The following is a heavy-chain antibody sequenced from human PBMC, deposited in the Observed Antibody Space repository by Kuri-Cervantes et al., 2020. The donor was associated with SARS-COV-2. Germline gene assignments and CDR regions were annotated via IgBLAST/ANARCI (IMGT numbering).Heavy chain of an antibody. D-gene: IGHD5-12*01. CDR3: ARSGYDRAGYFDY. Sequence: SVKVSCQVSGYTFLSYYMHWVRQAPGQGLEWMGIINPSGGSTSYAQKFQVRVTMTRDTSTSTVYMELSSLRSEDTAVYYCARSGYDRAGYFDYWGQGTLVTVSS. CDR1: GYTFLSYY. J-gene: IGHJ4*02. V-gene: IGHV1-46*01. CDR2: INPSGGST.